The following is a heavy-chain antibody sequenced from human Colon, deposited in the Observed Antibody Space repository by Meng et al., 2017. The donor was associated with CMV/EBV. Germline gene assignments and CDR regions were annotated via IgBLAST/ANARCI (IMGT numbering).Heavy chain of an antibody. D-gene: IGHD3-3*02. CDR1: GGSISSYY. J-gene: IGHJ6*02. Sequence: SETLSLTCTVSGGSISSYYWSWIRQPPGKGLEWIGYIYYSGSTNYNPSLKSRVTISVDTSKNQFSLKLSSVTAADTAVYYCARAPEPLGYYGMDVWGQGTTVTVSS. CDR3: ARAPEPLGYYGMDV. V-gene: IGHV4-59*01. CDR2: IYYSGST.